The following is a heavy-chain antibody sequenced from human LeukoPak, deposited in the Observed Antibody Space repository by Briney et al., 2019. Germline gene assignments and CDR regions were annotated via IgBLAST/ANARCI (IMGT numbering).Heavy chain of an antibody. V-gene: IGHV4-61*02. Sequence: PSDTLSLTCTVCGGCLNSGRYHWRWLGQPAGRGREWSGCLYTSGSTHYNPSLKSRVTISVDTSKNQFPLKLSSVTAADTAVYYCARGSSYYDSSGYYLYFDYWGQGTLVTVSS. D-gene: IGHD3-22*01. CDR1: GGCLNSGRYH. CDR3: ARGSSYYDSSGYYLYFDY. CDR2: LYTSGST. J-gene: IGHJ4*02.